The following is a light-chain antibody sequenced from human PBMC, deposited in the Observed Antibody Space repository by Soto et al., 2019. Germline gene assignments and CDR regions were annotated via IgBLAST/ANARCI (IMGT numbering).Light chain of an antibody. CDR2: GAS. J-gene: IGKJ4*01. Sequence: EIVMTQSPATLSVSPGERATLSCGASQSVSNNLVWYQQKPGQAPRPLIYGASARATGIPARFSGSGSGTDFTLTISGLQSEDLAVYYCQQYKTWPLTFGGGTKVEIK. CDR1: QSVSNN. CDR3: QQYKTWPLT. V-gene: IGKV3-15*01.